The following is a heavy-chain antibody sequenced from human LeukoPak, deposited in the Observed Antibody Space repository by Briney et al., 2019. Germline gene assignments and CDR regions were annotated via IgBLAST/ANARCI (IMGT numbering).Heavy chain of an antibody. V-gene: IGHV4-59*08. Sequence: SETLSLTCTVSGGSMNYYYWSWIRQPPGKGLEWIGYIFYSGSTKYNPSLKSRVTISVDTSKNQFSLKLSSVTAADTAVYYCARQDGGNTLGYFDLCRRGTLVTVSS. CDR1: GGSMNYYY. CDR3: ARQDGGNTLGYFDL. D-gene: IGHD4-23*01. CDR2: IFYSGST. J-gene: IGHJ2*01.